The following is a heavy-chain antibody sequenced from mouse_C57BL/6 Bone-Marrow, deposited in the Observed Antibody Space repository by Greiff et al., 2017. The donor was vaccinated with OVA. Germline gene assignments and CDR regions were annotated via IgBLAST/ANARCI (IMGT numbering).Heavy chain of an antibody. J-gene: IGHJ2*01. Sequence: EVQLQQSGPELVKPGASVKISCKASGYTFTDYYMNWVKQSHGKSLEWIGDINPNNGGTSYNQKFKGKATLTVDKSSSTAYMELRSLTSEDSAVYYCARSGYGSRGDFDYWGQGTTLTVSS. CDR3: ARSGYGSRGDFDY. CDR1: GYTFTDYY. V-gene: IGHV1-26*01. D-gene: IGHD1-1*01. CDR2: INPNNGGT.